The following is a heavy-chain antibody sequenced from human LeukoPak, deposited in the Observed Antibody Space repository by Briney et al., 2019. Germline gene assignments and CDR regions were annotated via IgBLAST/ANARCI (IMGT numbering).Heavy chain of an antibody. V-gene: IGHV3-7*01. CDR3: ARGGRYYFAY. J-gene: IGHJ4*02. D-gene: IGHD1-14*01. Sequence: GSLRLSCAASGFSFSSYWMSWVRQAPGKGLQWVANIKEDGSEKYYVDSVKDRFTISRDNAKNSLYLQMNSLRAEDTAIYYCARGGRYYFAYWGQGTLVTVSS. CDR1: GFSFSSYW. CDR2: IKEDGSEK.